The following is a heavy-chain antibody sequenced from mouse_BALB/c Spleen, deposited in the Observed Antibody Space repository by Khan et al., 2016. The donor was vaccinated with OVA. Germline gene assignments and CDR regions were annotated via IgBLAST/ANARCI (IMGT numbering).Heavy chain of an antibody. V-gene: IGHV5-6*01. D-gene: IGHD1-1*01. CDR1: GFTFSTYG. CDR3: SRLAYYYNSEGFAY. CDR2: INTGGAYT. Sequence: EVELVESGGDFVRPGGSLKLSCAASGFTFSTYGMSWVRQTPDKRPEWVATINTGGAYTYYPDSVKGRFTISRDNAKNTLYLQLNSLKSDDTAIYYWSRLAYYYNSEGFAYWGQGTLVTVSA. J-gene: IGHJ3*01.